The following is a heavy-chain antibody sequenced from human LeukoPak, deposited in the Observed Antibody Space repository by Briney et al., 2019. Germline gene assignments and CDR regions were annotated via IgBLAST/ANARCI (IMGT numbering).Heavy chain of an antibody. J-gene: IGHJ5*02. V-gene: IGHV3-53*01. Sequence: GSLSLSCAASGFTVSSNYMNWVRQAPGKGLEWVSLIYSDGSTYYADSVKGRFIISRDNSANTLYLQMNSLRAEDTAVYYCARFQPIYSNSYAWFDPWGQGTLVTVSS. D-gene: IGHD6-6*01. CDR1: GFTVSSNY. CDR2: IYSDGST. CDR3: ARFQPIYSNSYAWFDP.